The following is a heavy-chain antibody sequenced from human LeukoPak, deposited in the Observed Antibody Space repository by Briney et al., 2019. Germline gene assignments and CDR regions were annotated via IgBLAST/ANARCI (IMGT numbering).Heavy chain of an antibody. CDR2: ISQDGSSK. J-gene: IGHJ4*02. D-gene: IGHD5-24*01. CDR1: GFIFSSHG. Sequence: GGSLRLSCAASGFIFSSHGMHWVRQAPGKGLEWVAVISQDGSSKNFADSVKGRFTISRDNSNNTLYLRMNSLRGEDTALYYCAREGIDGYNPFDFWGQGTLVTVSS. V-gene: IGHV3-30*19. CDR3: AREGIDGYNPFDF.